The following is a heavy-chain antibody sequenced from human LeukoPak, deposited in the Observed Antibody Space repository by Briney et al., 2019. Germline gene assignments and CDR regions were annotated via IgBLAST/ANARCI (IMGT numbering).Heavy chain of an antibody. V-gene: IGHV3-21*01. CDR2: ITSSNYI. CDR3: ARVSCSGGSCLDY. J-gene: IGHJ4*02. CDR1: GFTFSSYA. Sequence: GGSLRLSCAASGFTFSSYAMSWVRQAPGKGLEWVSSITSSNYIYYADSVKGRFTISRDNAKNSLYLQMNSLRAEDTAVYYCARVSCSGGSCLDYWGQGTLVTVSS. D-gene: IGHD2-15*01.